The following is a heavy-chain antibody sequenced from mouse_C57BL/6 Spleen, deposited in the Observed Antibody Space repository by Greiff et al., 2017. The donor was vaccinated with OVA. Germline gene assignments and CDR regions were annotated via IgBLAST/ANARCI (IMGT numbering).Heavy chain of an antibody. Sequence: VQLQQSGPELVKPGASVKISCKASGYTFTDYYMNWVKQSHGKSLEWIGDINPNNGGTSYNQKFKGKATLTVDKSSSTAYMELRSLTSEDSAVYYCARLDGNYGGWYFDVWGTGTTVTVSS. V-gene: IGHV1-26*01. CDR1: GYTFTDYY. D-gene: IGHD2-1*01. CDR3: ARLDGNYGGWYFDV. J-gene: IGHJ1*03. CDR2: INPNNGGT.